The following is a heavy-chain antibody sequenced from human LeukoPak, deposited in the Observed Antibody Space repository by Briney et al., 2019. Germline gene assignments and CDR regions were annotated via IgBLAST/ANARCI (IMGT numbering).Heavy chain of an antibody. Sequence: GGSLRLSCAASGFTFSSYSMNWVRQAPGKGLEWVSSISSSGSTIYYADSVKGRFTISRDNAKNSLYLQMNSLRAEDTAVYYCARDRAVVTAGDYYYYMDVWGKGTTVTVSS. CDR3: ARDRAVVTAGDYYYYMDV. J-gene: IGHJ6*03. CDR1: GFTFSSYS. D-gene: IGHD4-23*01. CDR2: ISSSGSTI. V-gene: IGHV3-48*04.